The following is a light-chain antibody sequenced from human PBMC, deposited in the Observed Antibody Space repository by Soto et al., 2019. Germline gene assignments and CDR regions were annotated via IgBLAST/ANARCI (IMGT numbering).Light chain of an antibody. CDR1: SSDIGAYNS. J-gene: IGLJ1*01. V-gene: IGLV2-8*01. Sequence: QSALTQPPSASGSPGQSVTISCTGTSSDIGAYNSVSWYQHHPGKAPKLVIYEVSKGPSGVPDRFSGSKSGNTASLTVSGLQAEDEADYYCSSYTTSAPYVFGSGTKLTVL. CDR2: EVS. CDR3: SSYTTSAPYV.